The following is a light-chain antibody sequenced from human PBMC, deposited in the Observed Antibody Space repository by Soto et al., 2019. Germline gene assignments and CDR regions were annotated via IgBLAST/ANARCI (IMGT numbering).Light chain of an antibody. CDR1: QSVSGW. J-gene: IGKJ1*01. CDR2: DAS. Sequence: GDRVTITCRASQSVSGWLAWYQQTPGKVPKLLIYDASSLESGVPSRFSGSGSGTEFTLTISSLQPDDFTTYYCQQYNSYWTFGQGTKVDIK. V-gene: IGKV1-5*01. CDR3: QQYNSYWT.